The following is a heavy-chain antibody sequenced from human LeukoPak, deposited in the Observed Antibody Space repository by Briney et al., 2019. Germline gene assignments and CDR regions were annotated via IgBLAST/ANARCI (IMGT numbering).Heavy chain of an antibody. Sequence: GALRLSCEASDFSFSGYGLNWVRQAPGKGLEWISYIGGDGTNRYYAKSLKGRFTISRDNAKKSLYLQMNNLTDADTAVYFCARVPTPYFTYYMDVWGEGTPVTVSS. J-gene: IGHJ6*03. CDR3: ARVPTPYFTYYMDV. CDR1: DFSFSGYG. CDR2: IGGDGTNR. D-gene: IGHD2-8*01. V-gene: IGHV3-48*02.